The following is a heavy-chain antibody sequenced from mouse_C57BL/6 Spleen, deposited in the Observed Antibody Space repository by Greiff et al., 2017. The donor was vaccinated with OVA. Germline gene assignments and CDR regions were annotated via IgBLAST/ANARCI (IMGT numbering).Heavy chain of an antibody. D-gene: IGHD1-1*01. Sequence: QVQLQQPGAELVKPGASVKMSCKASGYTFTSYWITWVQQRPGQGLEWIGDIYPGSGSTNYNEKFKSQATLTVDTSSSTAYMQLSSLTSEVSAFYFCARSGITTVPLFAYWGQGTLVTVSA. CDR1: GYTFTSYW. J-gene: IGHJ3*01. CDR3: ARSGITTVPLFAY. CDR2: IYPGSGST. V-gene: IGHV1-55*01.